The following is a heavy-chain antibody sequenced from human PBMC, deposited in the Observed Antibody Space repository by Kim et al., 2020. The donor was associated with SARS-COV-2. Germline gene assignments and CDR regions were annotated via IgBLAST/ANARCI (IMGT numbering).Heavy chain of an antibody. CDR1: GYTFTDYF. V-gene: IGHV1-2*02. Sequence: ASVKVSCKTSGYTFTDYFIHWVRQAPGQGLEWMGWINPNGGGTNYAQNFQGRVTMTRDTSISTVYVELNSLISDDTAAYYCARDDYTDYQYFDPWGQGTL. CDR2: INPNGGGT. J-gene: IGHJ4*02. D-gene: IGHD4-17*01. CDR3: ARDDYTDYQYFDP.